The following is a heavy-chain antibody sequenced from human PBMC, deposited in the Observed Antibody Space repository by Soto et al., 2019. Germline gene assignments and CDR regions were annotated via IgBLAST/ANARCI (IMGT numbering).Heavy chain of an antibody. D-gene: IGHD1-1*01. CDR1: VGSISSGGYY. J-gene: IGHJ4*02. CDR3: ARWPQLEPRFDY. Sequence: QVQLQESGPGLVKPSQTLSLTCTVSVGSISSGGYYWSWTRQHPGKGLEWIGYIYYSGSTYYNPSLKSRVTISVDTSKNQFSLKLSSVTAADTAGYYCARWPQLEPRFDYWGQGTLVTVSS. CDR2: IYYSGST. V-gene: IGHV4-31*03.